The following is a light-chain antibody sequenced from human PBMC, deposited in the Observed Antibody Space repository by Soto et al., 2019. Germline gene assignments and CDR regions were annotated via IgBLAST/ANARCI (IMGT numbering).Light chain of an antibody. V-gene: IGKV1-9*01. CDR3: QQLNSYPKT. Sequence: DIQLTQSPSFLSASVGDRVTITCRASQGISSYLAWYQQKPGKAPKLLIYAASTLQSGVPSRFSGSGSGTEPTINISRLQTEVAETYYCQQLNSYPKTXGQGTRLEIK. J-gene: IGKJ5*01. CDR2: AAS. CDR1: QGISSY.